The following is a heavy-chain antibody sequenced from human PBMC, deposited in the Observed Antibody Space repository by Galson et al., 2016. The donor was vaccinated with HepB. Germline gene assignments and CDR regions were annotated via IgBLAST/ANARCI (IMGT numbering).Heavy chain of an antibody. CDR1: GGSISSYY. CDR2: IYYSGSA. CDR3: ARVPLYTFGGWPHYGMDV. D-gene: IGHD6-19*01. V-gene: IGHV4-59*01. J-gene: IGHJ6*02. Sequence: SETLSLTCTVSGGSISSYYWSWIRQPPGKGLEWIGYIYYSGSANYNPSLKSRVTISVDTSKNQFSLKLSSVTAADTAVYYCARVPLYTFGGWPHYGMDVWGQGTAVTVSS.